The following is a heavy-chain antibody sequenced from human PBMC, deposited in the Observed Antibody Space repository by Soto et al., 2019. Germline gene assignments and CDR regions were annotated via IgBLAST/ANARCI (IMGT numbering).Heavy chain of an antibody. CDR2: IWYDGSNK. CDR1: GFTFSSYG. CDR3: ARETTRSTVTTLYYFDY. Sequence: QVQLVESGGGVVQPGRSLRLSCAASGFTFSSYGMHWVRQAPGKGLEWVAVIWYDGSNKYYADSVKGRFTISRDNSKNTLYMQMNGLRAEHTAVYYCARETTRSTVTTLYYFDYWGQGTLVTVSS. J-gene: IGHJ4*02. D-gene: IGHD4-17*01. V-gene: IGHV3-33*01.